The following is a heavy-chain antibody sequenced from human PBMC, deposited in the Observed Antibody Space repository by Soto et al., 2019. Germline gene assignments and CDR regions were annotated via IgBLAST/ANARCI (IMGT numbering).Heavy chain of an antibody. V-gene: IGHV4-39*01. J-gene: IGHJ4*02. CDR2: IYYSGST. D-gene: IGHD3-10*01. Sequence: SETLSLTCTVSGGSISSSSYYWGWIRQPPGKGLEWIGSIYYSGSTYYNPPLKSRVTISVDTSKNQFSLKLSSVTAADTAVYYCARTNTYYYGSGRSTYYFDYWGQGTLVTVSS. CDR3: ARTNTYYYGSGRSTYYFDY. CDR1: GGSISSSSYY.